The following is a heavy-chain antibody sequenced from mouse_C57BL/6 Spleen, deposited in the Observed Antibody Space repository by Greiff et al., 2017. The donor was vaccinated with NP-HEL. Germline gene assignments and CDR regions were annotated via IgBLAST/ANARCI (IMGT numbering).Heavy chain of an antibody. CDR3: ARYDYDEGFAY. D-gene: IGHD2-4*01. CDR1: GYTFTSYW. V-gene: IGHV1-55*01. CDR2: IYPGSGST. J-gene: IGHJ3*01. Sequence: QVHVKQSGAELVKPGASVKMSCKASGYTFTSYWITWVKQRPGQGLEWIGDIYPGSGSTNYNEKFKSKATLTVDTSSSTAYMQLSSLTSEDSAVYYCARYDYDEGFAYWGQGTLVTVAA.